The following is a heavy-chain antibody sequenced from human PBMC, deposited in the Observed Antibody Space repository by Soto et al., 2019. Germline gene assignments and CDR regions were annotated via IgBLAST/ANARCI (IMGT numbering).Heavy chain of an antibody. Sequence: QVQLVESGGGVVQPGRSLRLSCAASGFPFSSYGMPWVRQAPGKGLEWVAVIWYDGSNKYYADSVKGRFTISRDNSKNTLYLQMNSLRAEDTAVYYCAREGGRDYGDYAIHDYWGQGTLVTVSS. CDR1: GFPFSSYG. V-gene: IGHV3-33*01. D-gene: IGHD4-17*01. CDR3: AREGGRDYGDYAIHDY. CDR2: IWYDGSNK. J-gene: IGHJ4*02.